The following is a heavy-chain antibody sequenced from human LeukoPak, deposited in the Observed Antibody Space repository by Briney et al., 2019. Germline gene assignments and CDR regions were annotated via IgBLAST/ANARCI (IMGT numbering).Heavy chain of an antibody. CDR3: ARGGARGAFDI. J-gene: IGHJ3*02. CDR1: GFTFSSYA. Sequence: GGSLRLSCAACGFTFSSYAMHWVRQAPGKGLEWVAVISYDGSNKYYADSVKGRFTISRDNSKNTLYLQMNSLRAEDTAVYYCARGGARGAFDIWGQGTMVTVSS. V-gene: IGHV3-30-3*01. CDR2: ISYDGSNK.